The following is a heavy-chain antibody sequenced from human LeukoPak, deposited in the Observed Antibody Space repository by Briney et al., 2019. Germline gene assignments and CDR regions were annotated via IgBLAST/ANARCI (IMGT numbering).Heavy chain of an antibody. CDR1: GFTFNKYS. Sequence: GGSLRLSCVASGFTFNKYSMNWVRQAPGKGLQWLSYISGTSRTIYYADSVKGRFTISRDNAKNSLYLQMNSLRAEDTAVYYCAELGITMIGGVWGKGTTVTISS. J-gene: IGHJ6*04. V-gene: IGHV3-48*04. D-gene: IGHD3-10*02. CDR3: AELGITMIGGV. CDR2: ISGTSRTI.